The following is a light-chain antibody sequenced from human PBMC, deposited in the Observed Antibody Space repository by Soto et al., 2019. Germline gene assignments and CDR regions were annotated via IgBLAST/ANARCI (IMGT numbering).Light chain of an antibody. CDR3: QQYGSSGT. CDR2: DAS. CDR1: QSVSSNY. V-gene: IGKV3-20*01. J-gene: IGKJ1*01. Sequence: EIVLTQSPGTLSLSPGERATLSCRTSQSVSSNYLAWHQQKPGQAPRILMYDASTRATGIPDRFSGSGSGTDFTLTISRLEPEDFAVYYCQQYGSSGTFGQGTKVDI.